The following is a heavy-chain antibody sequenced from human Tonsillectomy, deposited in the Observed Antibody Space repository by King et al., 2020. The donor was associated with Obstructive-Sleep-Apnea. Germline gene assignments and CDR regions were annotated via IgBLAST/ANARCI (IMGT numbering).Heavy chain of an antibody. CDR2: IYHSGST. CDR1: VYSISSGYY. CDR3: ARDRPSGSYSY. Sequence: VQLQESGPGLVKPSETLSLTCTVSVYSISSGYYWGWIRQPPGKGLEWIGTIYHSGSTYYNPPLTSRVTISRDTSKNQISLKLSSVTAADTAVYYCARDRPSGSYSYWGQGTLVTVSS. J-gene: IGHJ4*02. V-gene: IGHV4-38-2*02. D-gene: IGHD1-26*01.